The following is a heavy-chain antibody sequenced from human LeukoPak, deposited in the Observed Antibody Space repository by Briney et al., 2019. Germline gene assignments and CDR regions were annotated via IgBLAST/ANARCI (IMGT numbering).Heavy chain of an antibody. J-gene: IGHJ3*02. CDR3: ARDETNKHFDI. Sequence: PSETLSLTCTVSGGSISSSSYYWGWIRQPPGKGLEWIGSIYYSGSTYYNPSLKSRVTISVDTSKNQFSLKLSSVTAADTAVYYCARDETNKHFDIWGQGTMVTVSS. CDR1: GGSISSSSYY. D-gene: IGHD1/OR15-1a*01. V-gene: IGHV4-39*02. CDR2: IYYSGST.